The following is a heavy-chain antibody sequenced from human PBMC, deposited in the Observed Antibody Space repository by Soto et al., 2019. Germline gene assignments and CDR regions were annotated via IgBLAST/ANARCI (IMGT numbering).Heavy chain of an antibody. V-gene: IGHV3-66*04. CDR1: GVTVSSNY. D-gene: IGHD5-18*01. CDR3: ARHGYNYGGGYFDY. CDR2: IYSGGST. Sequence: EVQLVESGGGLVQPGGSLRLSCAASGVTVSSNYMSWVRQAPGKGLEWVSVIYSGGSTYYADSVKGRFTISRDNSKNTLYLHMNSLRAEDTALYYCARHGYNYGGGYFDYWGQGTLVTVSS. J-gene: IGHJ4*02.